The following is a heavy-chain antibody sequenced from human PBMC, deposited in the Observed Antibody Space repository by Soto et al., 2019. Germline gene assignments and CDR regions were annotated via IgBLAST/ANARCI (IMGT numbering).Heavy chain of an antibody. CDR3: ARGWGRIFDY. D-gene: IGHD7-27*01. Sequence: QVQLQQWGAGLLKPSETLSLTCAVYSGSFSGYFWSWIRQPPGKGLECIGEINHSGSTNYNPSLKRRVTISVDTSKNQFSLKLRSVTAADTAVYYCARGWGRIFDYWGQGTLVTVSS. J-gene: IGHJ4*02. CDR2: INHSGST. CDR1: SGSFSGYF. V-gene: IGHV4-34*01.